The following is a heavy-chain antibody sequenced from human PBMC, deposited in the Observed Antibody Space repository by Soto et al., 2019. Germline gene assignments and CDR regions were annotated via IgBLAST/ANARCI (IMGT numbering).Heavy chain of an antibody. CDR1: GGTFSSYA. D-gene: IGHD1-26*01. J-gene: IGHJ6*02. CDR3: ASHSGSSPEGRYYYGMDV. V-gene: IGHV1-69*12. Sequence: QVQLVQSGAEVKKPGSSVKVSCKASGGTFSSYAISWVRQAPGQGLEWMGGIIPIFGTADYAKKLQGGVTITADESTSTAYMELSSLRSEDTAVYYCASHSGSSPEGRYYYGMDVWGQGTTVTVSS. CDR2: IIPIFGTA.